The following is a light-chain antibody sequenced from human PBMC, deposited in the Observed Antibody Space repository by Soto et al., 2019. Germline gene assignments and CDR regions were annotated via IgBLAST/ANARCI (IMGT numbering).Light chain of an antibody. Sequence: QSVLTQPPSVSGAPGQRVTISCTGSNSNMGAGYDVHWYQQLPGTAPKLLIYGNSNRPSGVPDRFSGPKSGTSASLAISGLQFEDDADYHCSSWDDTPDAAVFGPGTKGTVL. V-gene: IGLV1-40*01. CDR2: GNS. CDR3: SSWDDTPDAAV. CDR1: NSNMGAGYD. J-gene: IGLJ1*01.